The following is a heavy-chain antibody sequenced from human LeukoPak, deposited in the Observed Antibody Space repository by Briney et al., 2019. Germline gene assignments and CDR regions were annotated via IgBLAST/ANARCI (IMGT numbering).Heavy chain of an antibody. CDR1: GGSISSYY. J-gene: IGHJ4*02. CDR3: ARVLWGLLYIDY. D-gene: IGHD3-16*01. Sequence: PSETLSLTCTVSGGSISSYYWSWIRQPPGKGLEWIGYIYYSGSTNYNPSLKSRVTISVDTSKNQFSLKLSSVTAADTAVYYCARVLWGLLYIDYWGQGTLVTVSS. CDR2: IYYSGST. V-gene: IGHV4-59*01.